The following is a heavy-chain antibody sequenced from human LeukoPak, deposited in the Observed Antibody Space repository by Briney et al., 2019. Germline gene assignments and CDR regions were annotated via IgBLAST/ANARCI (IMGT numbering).Heavy chain of an antibody. V-gene: IGHV4-59*10. CDR1: GGSFSGYY. J-gene: IGHJ5*02. D-gene: IGHD3-9*01. Sequence: PSETLSLTCAVYGGSFSGYYWSWIRQPAGKGLEWIGRIYTSGSTNYNPSLKSRVTISVDTSKNQFSLKLSSVTAADTAVYYCARGKDYDILTGYYSYNWFDPWGQGTLVTVSS. CDR2: IYTSGST. CDR3: ARGKDYDILTGYYSYNWFDP.